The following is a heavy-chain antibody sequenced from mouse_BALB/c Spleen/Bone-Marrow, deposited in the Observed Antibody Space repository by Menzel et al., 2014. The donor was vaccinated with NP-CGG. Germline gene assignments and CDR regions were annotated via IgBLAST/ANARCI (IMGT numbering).Heavy chain of an antibody. CDR2: IDPYNGGT. Sequence: EVKLQESGPELVKPGASVKVSCKASGYAFTSYNMFWVKRSHGKSLECIGYIDPYNGGTSYNQKFKGKATLTVDKSSSTAYMHLNSLTSEDSAVCYCACIYYPYAMDYWGQGTSVTVSS. J-gene: IGHJ4*01. CDR3: ACIYYPYAMDY. D-gene: IGHD1-1*01. CDR1: GYAFTSYN. V-gene: IGHV1S135*01.